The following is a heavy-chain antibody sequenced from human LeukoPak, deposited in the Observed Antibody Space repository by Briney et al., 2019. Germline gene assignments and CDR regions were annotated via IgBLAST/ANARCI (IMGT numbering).Heavy chain of an antibody. CDR2: ISGSGGST. Sequence: PGGSLRLSCAASGFTFSSYAMSWVRQAPGKGLEWVSAISGSGGSTYYADSVKGRFTISRDNSKNTLYLQMNSLRAEDTAVYYCAKEAAYDILTGYYHFDYWGQGTLVTVSS. V-gene: IGHV3-23*01. CDR1: GFTFSSYA. J-gene: IGHJ4*02. D-gene: IGHD3-9*01. CDR3: AKEAAYDILTGYYHFDY.